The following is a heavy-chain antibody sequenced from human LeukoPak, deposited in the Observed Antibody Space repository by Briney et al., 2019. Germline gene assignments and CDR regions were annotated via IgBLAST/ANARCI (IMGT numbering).Heavy chain of an antibody. V-gene: IGHV4-59*12. D-gene: IGHD2-15*01. Sequence: SETLSLTCTVSGGSISSYYWSWIRQPPGKGLEWIGYIYYSGSTNFNPSLKSRVTISVDTSKNQFSLKLSSVTAADTAVYYCARDQGAGGSRPKVAFDIWGQGTMVTVSS. CDR3: ARDQGAGGSRPKVAFDI. CDR2: IYYSGST. J-gene: IGHJ3*02. CDR1: GGSISSYY.